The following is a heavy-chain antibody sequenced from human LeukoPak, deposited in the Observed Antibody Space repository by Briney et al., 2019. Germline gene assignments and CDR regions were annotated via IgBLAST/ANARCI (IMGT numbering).Heavy chain of an antibody. V-gene: IGHV4-31*03. CDR2: IYYSGST. CDR3: ARVVAAAGMSFDY. J-gene: IGHJ4*02. D-gene: IGHD6-13*01. CDR1: GDSINGGGYH. Sequence: PSQTLSLTCTVSGDSINGGGYHWSWIRQHPGKGLEWIGYIYYSGSTYYNPSLKSRVTISVDTSKNQFSLKLSSVTAADTAVYYCARVVAAAGMSFDYWGQGTLVTVSS.